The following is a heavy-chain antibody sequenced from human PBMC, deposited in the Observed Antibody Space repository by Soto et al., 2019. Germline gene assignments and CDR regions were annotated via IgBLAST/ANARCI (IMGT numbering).Heavy chain of an antibody. J-gene: IGHJ5*02. CDR2: FFYSGST. V-gene: IGHV4-39*01. D-gene: IGHD2-21*02. Sequence: QLQLLASGPGLVKASETLSLTCSVSGGSISTSRSYWAWIRQPPGKGLEWLATFFYSGSTFYNPSLAIRISDWVGTSKDEFSMKLRSRPAADTAVYYCARQPTTGDADLWFDPWGQGTLVTVSS. CDR1: GGSISTSRSY. CDR3: ARQPTTGDADLWFDP.